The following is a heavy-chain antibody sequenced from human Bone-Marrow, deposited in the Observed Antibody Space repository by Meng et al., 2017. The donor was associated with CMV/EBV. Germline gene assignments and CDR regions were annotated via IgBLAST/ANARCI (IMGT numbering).Heavy chain of an antibody. CDR1: GYTFTSYY. CDR2: IIPIFGTA. D-gene: IGHD1-20*01. Sequence: SVKVSCKASGYTFTSYYMHWVRQAPGQGLEWMGGIIPIFGTANYAQKFQGRVTITTDESTSTAYMELSSLRSEDTAVYYCAREVGYNWNYYYGMDVWGQGTTVTVSS. V-gene: IGHV1-69*05. CDR3: AREVGYNWNYYYGMDV. J-gene: IGHJ6*02.